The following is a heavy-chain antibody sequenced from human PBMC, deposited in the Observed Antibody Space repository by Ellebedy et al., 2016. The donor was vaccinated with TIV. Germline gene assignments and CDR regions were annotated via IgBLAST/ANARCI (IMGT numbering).Heavy chain of an antibody. CDR1: GFTFSRYW. D-gene: IGHD2-15*01. V-gene: IGHV3-7*03. CDR3: ARGHCSGSSCLYYYYGMDV. CDR2: IRQDGSDK. Sequence: GGSLRLSCAASGFTFSRYWMNWVRQAPGKGLEWVANIRQDGSDKDYVDSVKGRFPISRDNAKNSLYLQMNSLRAEDTAVYYCARGHCSGSSCLYYYYGMDVWGQGTTVTVAS. J-gene: IGHJ6*02.